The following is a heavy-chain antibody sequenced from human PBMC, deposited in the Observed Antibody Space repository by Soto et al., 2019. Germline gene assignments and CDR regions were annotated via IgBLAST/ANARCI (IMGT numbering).Heavy chain of an antibody. D-gene: IGHD5-18*01. Sequence: GASVKVSCKASGYTFTGYYIHWVRQAPGQGLEWMGWINPNSGDTKYAQKFQGWVTMTRDTSITTAYMEMSRLRSDDTAVYYCTTQGGHSYGSEYYFDYWGQGTPVTVSS. V-gene: IGHV1-2*04. CDR1: GYTFTGYY. CDR3: TTQGGHSYGSEYYFDY. CDR2: INPNSGDT. J-gene: IGHJ4*02.